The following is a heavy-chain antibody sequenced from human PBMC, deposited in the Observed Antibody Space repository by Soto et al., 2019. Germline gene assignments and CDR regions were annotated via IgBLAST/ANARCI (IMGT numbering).Heavy chain of an antibody. CDR3: ARDRSSGSYQDY. D-gene: IGHD3-10*01. J-gene: IGHJ4*02. CDR1: GFTFSTYV. CDR2: ISTTSSHI. V-gene: IGHV3-21*01. Sequence: EVQLVESGGGLVTPGGSLRLSCAASGFTFSTYVMNWVRQAPGKGLEWVSSISTTSSHIYYADSVKGRFAISRDNAKNSRSLQMSGLRAEDTAVYYCARDRSSGSYQDYWGQGTLVTVSS.